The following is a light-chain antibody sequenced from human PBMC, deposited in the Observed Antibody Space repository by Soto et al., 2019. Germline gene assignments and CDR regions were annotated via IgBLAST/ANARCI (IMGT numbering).Light chain of an antibody. V-gene: IGLV2-23*02. CDR1: SSDVGSYNL. Sequence: QSALTQPASVSGSPGQSITISCTGTSSDVGSYNLVSWYQQHPGKAPELMIYEVSKRPSGVSNRFSGSKSGNTASLTISGLQAEDEADSYCCSYAGSSTFRVVFGGGTKLT. CDR2: EVS. CDR3: CSYAGSSTFRVV. J-gene: IGLJ2*01.